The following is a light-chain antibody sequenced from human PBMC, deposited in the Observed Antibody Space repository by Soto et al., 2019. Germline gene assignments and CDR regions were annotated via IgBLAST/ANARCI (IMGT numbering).Light chain of an antibody. J-gene: IGKJ1*01. CDR3: QQSYGTPWT. V-gene: IGKV1-39*01. CDR2: AAS. CDR1: QSISNH. Sequence: DIQMTQSPSSLSASVRDRITITCRASQSISNHLNWYQQKPGKGPNLLIYAASSLQRGVPSRFSGSGSGRDFVLTISSLQPEDSATHYCQQSYGTPWTFGQGTKVEIK.